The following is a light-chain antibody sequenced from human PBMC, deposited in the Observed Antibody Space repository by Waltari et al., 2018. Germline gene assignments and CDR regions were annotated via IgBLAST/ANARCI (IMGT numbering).Light chain of an antibody. CDR3: QQYNNWPRRT. CDR1: QSVSSN. Sequence: EIVMTQSPATLSVSPGERATLSCRASQSVSSNLAWYQQKPGQAPRLLIYGASTRATGIPARFSGSGSGTEFTLTISSMQSEDFAVYYCQQYNNWPRRTFG. J-gene: IGKJ2*01. V-gene: IGKV3-15*01. CDR2: GAS.